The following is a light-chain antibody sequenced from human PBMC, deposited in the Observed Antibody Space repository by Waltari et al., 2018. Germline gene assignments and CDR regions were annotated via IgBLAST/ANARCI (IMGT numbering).Light chain of an antibody. CDR2: RNN. V-gene: IGLV1-47*01. J-gene: IGLJ2*01. CDR1: DSNIGNNY. CDR3: AAWDDSLGGHVV. Sequence: QSVLTQPPSASGTPGQRVTISCYGSDSNIGNNYVYVYQHVPGLAPKHLIYRNNRWPSGVPDRCTGSKSGTSASLVISGLRSEDEADYDCAAWDDSLGGHVVFGGGTKVTVL.